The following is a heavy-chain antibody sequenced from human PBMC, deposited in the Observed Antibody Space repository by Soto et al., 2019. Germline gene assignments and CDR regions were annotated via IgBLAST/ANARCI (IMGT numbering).Heavy chain of an antibody. CDR1: GGSVSSGSYY. Sequence: SETLSLTCTVSGGSVSSGSYYWSWIRQPPGKGLEWIGYIYYSGSTNYNPSLKSRVTISVDTSKNQFSLKLSSVTAADTAVYYCASVLRSTYYYYGMDDWGQGTLVTVSS. CDR3: ASVLRSTYYYYGMDD. V-gene: IGHV4-61*01. CDR2: IYYSGST. J-gene: IGHJ6*02. D-gene: IGHD4-17*01.